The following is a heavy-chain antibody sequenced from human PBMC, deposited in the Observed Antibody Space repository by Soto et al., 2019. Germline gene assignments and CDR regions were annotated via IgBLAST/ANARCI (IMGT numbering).Heavy chain of an antibody. D-gene: IGHD4-17*01. CDR1: GVSVSSGSFY. V-gene: IGHV4-61*01. Sequence: LSLTCTVSGVSVSSGSFYWAWIRQPPGKGLEWVGFGSYSGTTNYKPSLKSRVTISVDTSRSQISLKVSSLTAADTAVYYCARGATVTQYDYWGQGTLVTVSS. J-gene: IGHJ4*02. CDR2: GSYSGTT. CDR3: ARGATVTQYDY.